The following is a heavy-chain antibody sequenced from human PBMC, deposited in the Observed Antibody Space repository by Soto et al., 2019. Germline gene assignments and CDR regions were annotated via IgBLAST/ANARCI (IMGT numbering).Heavy chain of an antibody. J-gene: IGHJ4*02. Sequence: PGGSLRLSCAASGFTFSNVAMHWDRQPPGKGLEFVSSISSNGGSTYYADSVRGRFTISRDNSKNTLYLQMGSLRGEDMAVYYCARVFGLDHDFWSGYYDYWGQGTLVTVSS. V-gene: IGHV3-64*02. CDR1: GFTFSNVA. CDR3: ARVFGLDHDFWSGYYDY. D-gene: IGHD3-3*01. CDR2: ISSNGGST.